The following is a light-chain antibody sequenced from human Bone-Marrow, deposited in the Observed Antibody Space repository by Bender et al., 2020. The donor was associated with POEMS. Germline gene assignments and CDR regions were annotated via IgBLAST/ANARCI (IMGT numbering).Light chain of an antibody. CDR3: ASKRVVSKWV. J-gene: IGLJ3*02. Sequence: QSALTQPASVSGSPGQSITISCTGTSSDIGDYNYVSWFQQRPGKAPQLMIYDVTYRPSGVSNRFSGSKSGNTASLTISGLQAEDEADYYCASKRVVSKWVLGGGTKLTVL. V-gene: IGLV2-14*03. CDR2: DVT. CDR1: SSDIGDYNY.